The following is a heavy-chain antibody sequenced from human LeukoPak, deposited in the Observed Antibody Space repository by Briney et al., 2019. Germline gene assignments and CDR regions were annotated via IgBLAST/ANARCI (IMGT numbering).Heavy chain of an antibody. V-gene: IGHV4-59*08. CDR2: IYYSGST. J-gene: IGHJ6*02. D-gene: IGHD3-22*01. Sequence: SETLSLTCTVSGGSISSYYWSWIRQPPGKGLEWIGYIYYSGSTNHNPSLKSRVTISVDTSKNQFSLKLSSVTAADTAVYYCASGLYYYDSSGYYYYYGMDVWGQGTTVTVSS. CDR3: ASGLYYYDSSGYYYYYGMDV. CDR1: GGSISSYY.